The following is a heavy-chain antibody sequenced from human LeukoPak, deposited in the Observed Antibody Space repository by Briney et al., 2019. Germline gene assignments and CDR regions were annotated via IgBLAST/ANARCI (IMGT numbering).Heavy chain of an antibody. D-gene: IGHD3-22*01. J-gene: IGHJ4*02. CDR2: INHSGST. CDR1: GVSFSGYY. V-gene: IGHV4-34*01. CDR3: ARVPAPDSSGYRYFDY. Sequence: PSETLSLTCAVYGVSFSGYYWSWIRQPPGKGLQWIGEINHSGSTNCNSSLKSRVTISVDTSKNQFSLKLSSVTAADTAVYYCARVPAPDSSGYRYFDYWGQGTLVTVSP.